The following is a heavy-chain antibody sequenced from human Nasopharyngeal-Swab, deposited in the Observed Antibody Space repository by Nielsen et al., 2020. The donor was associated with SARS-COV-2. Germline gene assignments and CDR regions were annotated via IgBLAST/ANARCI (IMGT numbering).Heavy chain of an antibody. J-gene: IGHJ5*02. V-gene: IGHV3-30*19. D-gene: IGHD3-10*01. CDR1: GFNFGTYG. CDR3: ASALVWFGEIWFDP. Sequence: GESLKISCAASGFNFGTYGMHWVRQAPGKGLEWVAVISYDGSNKYYADSVKGRFTISRDNSKNTLYLQMNSLRAEDTAVYYCASALVWFGEIWFDPWGQGTLVTVSS. CDR2: ISYDGSNK.